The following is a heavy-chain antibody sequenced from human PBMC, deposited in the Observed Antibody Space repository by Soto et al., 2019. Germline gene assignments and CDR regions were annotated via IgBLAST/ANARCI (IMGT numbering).Heavy chain of an antibody. CDR2: INGGDGPT. CDR3: AKGSRDILTGYYFYFDY. D-gene: IGHD3-9*01. Sequence: GGSLRLSCAASGFTFRSYTMSWVRQTPGRGLEWVSSINGGDGPTYYADSVKGRFTISRDNSKSTLYLQMNSLRAEDTAVYYCAKGSRDILTGYYFYFDYWGQGTLVTVSS. J-gene: IGHJ4*02. V-gene: IGHV3-23*01. CDR1: GFTFRSYT.